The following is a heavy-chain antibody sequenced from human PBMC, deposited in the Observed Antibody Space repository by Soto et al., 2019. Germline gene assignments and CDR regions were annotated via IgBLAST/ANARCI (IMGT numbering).Heavy chain of an antibody. J-gene: IGHJ4*02. Sequence: QVQLVQSGAEVQKPGASVKVSCKVSGYTLTELSMHWVRQAPGKGLEWMGGFDPEDGETIYAQKFQGRVTMTEDTSTDTAYMELSSLRSEDTAVYYCATDRRGYCSGGSCSDPFDYWGQGTLVTVSS. CDR3: ATDRRGYCSGGSCSDPFDY. CDR2: FDPEDGET. CDR1: GYTLTELS. D-gene: IGHD2-15*01. V-gene: IGHV1-24*01.